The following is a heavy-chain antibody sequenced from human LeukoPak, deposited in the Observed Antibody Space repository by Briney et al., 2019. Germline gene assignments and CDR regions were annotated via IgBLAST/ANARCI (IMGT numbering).Heavy chain of an antibody. Sequence: SETLSLTCAVYGGSFSGYYWSWIRQPPGKGLEWIGEINHSGSTNYNPSLKSRVTISVDTSKNQFSLKLSSVTAADMAVYYCARGSVATISYGMDVWGQGTTVTVSS. CDR2: INHSGST. D-gene: IGHD5-12*01. CDR3: ARGSVATISYGMDV. J-gene: IGHJ6*02. CDR1: GGSFSGYY. V-gene: IGHV4-34*01.